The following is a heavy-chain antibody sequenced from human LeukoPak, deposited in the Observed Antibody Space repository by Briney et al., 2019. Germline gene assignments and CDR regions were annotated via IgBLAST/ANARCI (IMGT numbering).Heavy chain of an antibody. CDR3: ARDDLDCSGGTCYPDNY. D-gene: IGHD2-15*01. J-gene: IGHJ4*02. Sequence: GASVKVSCKTSGYTFTTYGITWVRQAPGQGLEWMGWISGYNGNTNYAEKFQGRVTMTTDTSTRTAYMELRNLRSDDTAFYYCARDDLDCSGGTCYPDNYWGQGTLLAVSA. V-gene: IGHV1-18*01. CDR2: ISGYNGNT. CDR1: GYTFTTYG.